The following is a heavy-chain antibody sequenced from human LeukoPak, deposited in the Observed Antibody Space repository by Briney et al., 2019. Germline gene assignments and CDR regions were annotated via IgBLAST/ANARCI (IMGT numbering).Heavy chain of an antibody. J-gene: IGHJ5*02. CDR3: VKEYCSTTICYPSGGWYDP. CDR2: IHNSGTT. D-gene: IGHD2-2*01. Sequence: SETLSLTCAVSGGPFSGYFWSWIRQSSGKGLEWIGEIHNSGTTNYNPSLNSRVTISEDTSKNQFYLKLTSVTAADTAVYYCVKEYCSTTICYPSGGWYDPWGQGTLVTVSS. CDR1: GGPFSGYF. V-gene: IGHV4-34*01.